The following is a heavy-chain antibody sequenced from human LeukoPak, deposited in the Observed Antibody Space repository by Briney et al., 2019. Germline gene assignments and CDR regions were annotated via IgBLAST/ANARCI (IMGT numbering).Heavy chain of an antibody. V-gene: IGHV4-39*07. D-gene: IGHD2-15*01. J-gene: IGHJ6*03. CDR3: AREAFYPGSFPYYYYYYMDV. CDR2: IYYSGST. CDR1: GGSISSSSYY. Sequence: SETLSLTCTVSGGSISSSSYYWGWIRQPPGKGLEWIGSIYYSGSTYYNPSLKSRVTISVDTSKNQFSLKLSSVTAADTAVYYCAREAFYPGSFPYYYYYYMDVWGKGTTVTVSS.